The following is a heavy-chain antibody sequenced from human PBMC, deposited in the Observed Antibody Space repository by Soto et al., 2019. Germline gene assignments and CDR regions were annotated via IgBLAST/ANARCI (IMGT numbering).Heavy chain of an antibody. J-gene: IGHJ3*02. V-gene: IGHV4-59*08. CDR3: ASRWGGVFDI. CDR2: IYYSGRT. D-gene: IGHD1-26*01. Sequence: QVQLQESGPGLVKPSETLSLTCTVSGGSISSYYWSWIRQPPGKGLEWIGYIYYSGRTNYNPSLKSRVTISVDTSKNQFSLKLSSVTAADTAVYYCASRWGGVFDIWGQGTMVTVSS. CDR1: GGSISSYY.